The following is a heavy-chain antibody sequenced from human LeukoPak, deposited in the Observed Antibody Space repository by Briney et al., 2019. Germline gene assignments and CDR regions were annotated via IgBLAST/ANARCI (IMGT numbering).Heavy chain of an antibody. Sequence: GGSLRLSCAASGFAFNSYVISWVRQAPGKGLEWVSSSSGNGDSYYGDSVKGRFTISRDNSRNTVYLQMSSLRPEDTAFYYCAKGSPIYVGVVFFDFWGQGALVTVSS. CDR2: SSGNGDS. J-gene: IGHJ4*02. V-gene: IGHV3-23*01. D-gene: IGHD1-26*01. CDR1: GFAFNSYV. CDR3: AKGSPIYVGVVFFDF.